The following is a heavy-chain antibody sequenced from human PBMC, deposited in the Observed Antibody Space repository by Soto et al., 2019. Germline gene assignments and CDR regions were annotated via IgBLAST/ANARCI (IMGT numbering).Heavy chain of an antibody. D-gene: IGHD3-10*02. CDR3: AIYGYGSDVPWWSVP. Sequence: GGSLRLSCAASGFTFSNYAMSWVRQAPGTGLEWVSAISSSSDNTYYADSVKGRFTISRDNAKNTLSLQMDSLRAEDTAVYYCAIYGYGSDVPWWSVPWGQGTLVT. V-gene: IGHV3-23*01. CDR1: GFTFSNYA. CDR2: ISSSSDNT. J-gene: IGHJ5*02.